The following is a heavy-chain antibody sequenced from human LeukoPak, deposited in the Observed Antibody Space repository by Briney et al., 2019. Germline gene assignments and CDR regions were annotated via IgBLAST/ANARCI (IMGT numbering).Heavy chain of an antibody. CDR1: GGSISSYY. V-gene: IGHV4-4*07. J-gene: IGHJ4*02. Sequence: SETLSLTCTVSGGSISSYYWSWIRQPAGKGLEWIGRIYTSGSTNYNPSLKSRVTISVDKSKNQLSLKLSSVTAADTAVYYCARGSGAYCGGDCYPDSTFDYWGQGTLVTVSS. CDR2: IYTSGST. CDR3: ARGSGAYCGGDCYPDSTFDY. D-gene: IGHD2-21*02.